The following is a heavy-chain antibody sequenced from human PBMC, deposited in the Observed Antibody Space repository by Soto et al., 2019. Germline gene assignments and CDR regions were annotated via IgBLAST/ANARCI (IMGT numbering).Heavy chain of an antibody. J-gene: IGHJ6*02. CDR2: IYYSGST. Sequence: PSETLSLTCTVSGGSISSGDYYWSWIRQPPGKGLEWIGYIYYSGSTYYNPSLKSRVTIPVDTSKNQFSLKLSSVTAADTAVYYCARDKRITIFGVVIEGDPTDYYGMDVWGQGTTVTVS. D-gene: IGHD3-3*01. V-gene: IGHV4-30-4*01. CDR3: ARDKRITIFGVVIEGDPTDYYGMDV. CDR1: GGSISSGDYY.